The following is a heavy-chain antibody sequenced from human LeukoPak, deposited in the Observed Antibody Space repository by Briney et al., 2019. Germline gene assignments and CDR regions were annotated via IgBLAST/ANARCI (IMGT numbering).Heavy chain of an antibody. D-gene: IGHD4-17*01. V-gene: IGHV1-2*02. CDR3: ARRVYGDYVYYMDV. Sequence: ASVKVSCKASGYTFTGYYMHWVRQAPGQGLEWMGWINPNSGGTNYAQKFQGRVTMTRDTSISTAYMELSRLRSDDTAVYYCARRVYGDYVYYMDVWGRGTTVTVSS. J-gene: IGHJ6*03. CDR2: INPNSGGT. CDR1: GYTFTGYY.